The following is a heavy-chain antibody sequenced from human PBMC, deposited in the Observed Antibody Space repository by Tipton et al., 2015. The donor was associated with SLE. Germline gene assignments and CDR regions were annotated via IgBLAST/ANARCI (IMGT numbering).Heavy chain of an antibody. CDR3: ARAAYSGSSPGY. D-gene: IGHD1-26*01. J-gene: IGHJ4*02. V-gene: IGHV4-34*01. CDR1: GGSFSGYY. CDR2: INHSGST. Sequence: TLSLTCAVYGGSFSGYYWGWIRQPPGKGLGWIGEINHSGSTNYNPSLQSRVTISVDKSKNQFSLKLSSVTAADTAVYYCARAAYSGSSPGYWGQGTLVTVSS.